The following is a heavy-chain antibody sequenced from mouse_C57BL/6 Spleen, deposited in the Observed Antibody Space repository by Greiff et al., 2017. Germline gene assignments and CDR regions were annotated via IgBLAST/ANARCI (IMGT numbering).Heavy chain of an antibody. CDR2: ISSGSSTI. J-gene: IGHJ2*01. D-gene: IGHD2-1*01. V-gene: IGHV5-17*01. CDR3: ASTMGNYFDY. CDR1: GFTFSDYG. Sequence: EVQLQQSGGGLVKPGGSLKLSCAASGFTFSDYGMHWVRQAPEKGLEWVAYISSGSSTIYYADTVKGRFTISRDNAKNTLFLQMTSLRSEDTAMYYCASTMGNYFDYWGQGTTLTVSS.